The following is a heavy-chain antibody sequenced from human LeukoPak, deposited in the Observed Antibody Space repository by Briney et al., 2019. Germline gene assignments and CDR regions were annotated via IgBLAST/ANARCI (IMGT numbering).Heavy chain of an antibody. J-gene: IGHJ6*03. V-gene: IGHV3-21*01. CDR2: ITSGSSYI. CDR3: ARDPYSGSYGNYYYYFMDV. CDR1: GFTFSSYW. Sequence: GGSLRLSCAASGFTFSSYWMHWVRQAPGKGLEWVSSITSGSSYIYYADSVKGRFTISRDNAKNSLYLQMNSLRAEDTAVYYCARDPYSGSYGNYYYYFMDVWGKGTTVTISS. D-gene: IGHD1-26*01.